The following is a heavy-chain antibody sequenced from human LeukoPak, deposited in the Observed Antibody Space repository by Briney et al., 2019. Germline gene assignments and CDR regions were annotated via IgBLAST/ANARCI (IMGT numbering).Heavy chain of an antibody. CDR2: ISYDGSNK. Sequence: PGRSLRLSCAASGFTFSSYGMHWVRQAPGKGLEWVAVISYDGSNKYYADSVKGRFTISRDNSKNTPYLQMNSLRAEDTAVYYCAKAGNYYDSSGYSTSFDYWGQGTLVTVSS. CDR1: GFTFSSYG. CDR3: AKAGNYYDSSGYSTSFDY. D-gene: IGHD3-22*01. J-gene: IGHJ4*02. V-gene: IGHV3-30*18.